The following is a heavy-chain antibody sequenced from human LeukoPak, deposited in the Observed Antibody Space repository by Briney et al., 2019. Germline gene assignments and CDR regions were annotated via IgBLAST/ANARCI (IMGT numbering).Heavy chain of an antibody. D-gene: IGHD2-15*01. J-gene: IGHJ4*02. Sequence: SETLSLTCTVSGGSISSGDYYWSWIRQPPGKGLEWIGEINHSGSTNYNPSLKSRVTISVDTSKNQFSLKLSSVTAADTAVYYCASSCSGGSCYSSSPDYWGQGTLVTVSS. CDR3: ASSCSGGSCYSSSPDY. V-gene: IGHV4-39*07. CDR2: INHSGST. CDR1: GGSISSGDYY.